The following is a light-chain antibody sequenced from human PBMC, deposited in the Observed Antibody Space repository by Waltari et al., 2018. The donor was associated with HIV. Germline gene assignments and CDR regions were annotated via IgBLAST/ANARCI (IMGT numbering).Light chain of an antibody. V-gene: IGKV3-20*01. Sequence: ELVLPQSPGTLSLSPGESATLSCRASQSVSSSYLAWYQQKPGQAPRLLIYGASSRATGIPDRFSGSGSGTDFTLTISRLEPEDFAVYYCQQYGSSPLTFGGGTKVEIK. CDR2: GAS. CDR3: QQYGSSPLT. J-gene: IGKJ4*01. CDR1: QSVSSSY.